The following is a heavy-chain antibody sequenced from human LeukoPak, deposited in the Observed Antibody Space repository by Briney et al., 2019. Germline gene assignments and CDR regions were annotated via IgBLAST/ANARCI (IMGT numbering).Heavy chain of an antibody. D-gene: IGHD5-12*01. V-gene: IGHV3-66*01. CDR2: IYSGGSS. CDR1: GLTVGFKC. CDR3: ATRPDGNDVPYFDY. Sequence: PGGSLRLSCAASGLTVGFKCMSWVRQAPGKGLEWVSIIYSGGSSYYADSVKGRFTVSRDTSKSTLYLQMSSLRAEDTAVYYCATRPDGNDVPYFDYWGQGTLVTVSS. J-gene: IGHJ4*02.